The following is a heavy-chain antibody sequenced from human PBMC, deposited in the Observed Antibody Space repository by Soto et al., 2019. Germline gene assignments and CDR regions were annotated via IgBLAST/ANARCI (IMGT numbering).Heavy chain of an antibody. V-gene: IGHV4-39*01. CDR3: VSQRTTVPTQAYFDY. CDR2: VYYRGRS. J-gene: IGHJ4*02. Sequence: SETLSLTCTVSGGAVTNSSYYWGWIRQSPGKGLEWIGSVYYRGRSYSKSSVKSRVTISVDTSKNRFSLSLNSVTASDTAVYFCVSQRTTVPTQAYFDYWGPGALVTVSS. CDR1: GGAVTNSSYY. D-gene: IGHD4-17*01.